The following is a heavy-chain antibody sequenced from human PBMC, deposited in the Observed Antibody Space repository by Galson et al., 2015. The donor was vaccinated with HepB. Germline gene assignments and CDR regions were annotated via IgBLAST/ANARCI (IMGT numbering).Heavy chain of an antibody. J-gene: IGHJ5*02. Sequence: SVKASCKASGGTFSSYAISWVRQAPGQGLGWMGGIIPIFGTANYAQKFQGRVTITADESTSTAYMELSSLRSEDTAVYYCASYTYYYDSSGYYWYWFDPWGQGTLVTVSS. CDR2: IIPIFGTA. V-gene: IGHV1-69*13. CDR3: ASYTYYYDSSGYYWYWFDP. CDR1: GGTFSSYA. D-gene: IGHD3-22*01.